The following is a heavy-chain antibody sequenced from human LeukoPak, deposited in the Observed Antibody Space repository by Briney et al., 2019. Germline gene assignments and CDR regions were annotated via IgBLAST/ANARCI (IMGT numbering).Heavy chain of an antibody. CDR2: INHSGST. V-gene: IGHV4-34*01. Sequence: SETLSLTCAVYGGSFSGYYWSWIRQSPGKGLEWIGEINHSGSTNYNPSLKSRVTISVDTSKNQFSLKLSSVTAADTAVYYCARVGYPYYYYYYMDVWGKGTTVTVSS. J-gene: IGHJ6*03. D-gene: IGHD1-1*01. CDR1: GGSFSGYY. CDR3: ARVGYPYYYYYYMDV.